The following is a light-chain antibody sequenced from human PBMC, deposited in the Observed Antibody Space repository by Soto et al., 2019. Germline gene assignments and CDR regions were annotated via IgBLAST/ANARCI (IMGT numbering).Light chain of an antibody. J-gene: IGKJ1*01. CDR3: QQYGSSPTWT. V-gene: IGKV3-20*01. CDR2: GAS. CDR1: QSVSSNY. Sequence: EIVMTQSPATLSVSPGGRATLSCRASQSVSSNYLAWYQQKPGQAPRLLIYGASTRATGIPDRFSGSGSGTDFTLTISRLEPEDSAVYYCQQYGSSPTWTFGQGTKVDIK.